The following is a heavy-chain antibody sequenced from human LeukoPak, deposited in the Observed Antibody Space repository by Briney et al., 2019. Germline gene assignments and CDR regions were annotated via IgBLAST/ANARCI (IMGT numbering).Heavy chain of an antibody. CDR1: GFTFSSYG. D-gene: IGHD3-10*01. J-gene: IGHJ4*02. Sequence: GGSLRLSCAASGFTFSSYGMHWVRQAPGKGLEWVAFIRYDGGNKYYADSVKGRFTISRDNSKNSLYLQMNSLRAEDTAVYYCARSPREYGSGREFDYWGQGTLVTVSS. CDR3: ARSPREYGSGREFDY. V-gene: IGHV3-30*02. CDR2: IRYDGGNK.